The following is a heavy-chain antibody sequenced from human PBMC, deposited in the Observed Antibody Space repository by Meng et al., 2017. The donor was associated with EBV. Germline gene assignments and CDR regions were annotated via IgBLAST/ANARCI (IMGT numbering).Heavy chain of an antibody. CDR2: LIPMSDAP. CDR1: GGTFRSDA. Sequence: VQLCKSGAEVKKPGSSVKASCKTSGGTFRSDAISWVRQAPGQGLEWMGGLIPMSDAPHYAQKFQGRVTITADESTSTHYMDLSGLRSEDTAVYYCASESGRGFTPDYWGQGTLVTVSS. CDR3: ASESGRGFTPDY. J-gene: IGHJ4*02. D-gene: IGHD3-10*01. V-gene: IGHV1-69*01.